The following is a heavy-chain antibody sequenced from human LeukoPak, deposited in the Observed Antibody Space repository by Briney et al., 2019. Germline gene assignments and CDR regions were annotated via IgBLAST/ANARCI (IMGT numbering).Heavy chain of an antibody. CDR3: ARSQTRNWNYASDYFDY. CDR1: GYTFTNYD. D-gene: IGHD1-7*01. CDR2: MSPNSGNT. J-gene: IGHJ4*02. Sequence: ASVKVSCKASGYTFTNYDINWVRQATGHGLEWMGWMSPNSGNTGYAQKFQGRVIITRNTSISTAYMELSSLRSADTAMYYCARSQTRNWNYASDYFDYWGQGTLVTVSS. V-gene: IGHV1-8*03.